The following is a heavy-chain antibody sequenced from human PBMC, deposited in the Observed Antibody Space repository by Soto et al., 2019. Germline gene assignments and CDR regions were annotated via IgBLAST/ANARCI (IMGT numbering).Heavy chain of an antibody. J-gene: IGHJ4*02. CDR3: AKGYSSSWYGGDYFDY. CDR1: GFTFSSYA. CDR2: ISGSGGST. V-gene: IGHV3-23*01. D-gene: IGHD6-13*01. Sequence: GGSLRLSCAASGFTFSSYAMSWVRQAPGKGLEWVSAISGSGGSTYYADSVKGRFTISSDNSKNTLYLQMNSLRAEDTAVYYCAKGYSSSWYGGDYFDYWGQGTLVTVSS.